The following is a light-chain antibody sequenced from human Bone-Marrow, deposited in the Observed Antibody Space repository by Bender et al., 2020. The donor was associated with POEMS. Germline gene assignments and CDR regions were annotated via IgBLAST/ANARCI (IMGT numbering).Light chain of an antibody. CDR3: QSWGSNTAV. CDR2: KDN. V-gene: IGLV3-1*01. J-gene: IGLJ2*01. CDR1: KLGEEY. Sequence: SYELTQPPSVSVSPGQTATITCSGEKLGEEYACWYQRKPGQAPVLMIKKDNERPSGIPERFSGSTSGNTASLTISGTQTMDEADYYCQSWGSNTAVFGGGTKLTVL.